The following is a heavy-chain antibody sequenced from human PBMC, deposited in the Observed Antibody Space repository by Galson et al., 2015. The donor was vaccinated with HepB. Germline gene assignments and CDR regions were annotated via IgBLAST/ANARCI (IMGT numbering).Heavy chain of an antibody. CDR3: AKINWIDNYSYHGIDV. V-gene: IGHV3-23*01. Sequence: SLRLSCAASGFTFSTYAMSWVRQAPAKRLEWVSTIRGSGGSTHYVDSVKGRFTISRDNSKNTLYLQMNSLRAEDTAVYYCAKINWIDNYSYHGIDVWGQGTTVTVSS. D-gene: IGHD1-1*01. CDR2: IRGSGGST. J-gene: IGHJ6*02. CDR1: GFTFSTYA.